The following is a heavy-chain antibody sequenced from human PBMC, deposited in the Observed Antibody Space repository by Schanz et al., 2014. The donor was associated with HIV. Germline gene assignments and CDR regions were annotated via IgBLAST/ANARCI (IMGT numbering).Heavy chain of an antibody. CDR1: GFTFSSYV. Sequence: DVQLLQSGGGLVQPGGSLRLSCAASGFTFSSYVMSWVRQAPGKGLEWVSGISGDGENTHYSDSLRGRFSISRDNSKNTLYLQMTTLRTEDTAVYYCAKPEYDSSGNSQSHFDYWGQGTLVSVSS. CDR2: ISGDGENT. CDR3: AKPEYDSSGNSQSHFDY. D-gene: IGHD3-22*01. V-gene: IGHV3-23*01. J-gene: IGHJ4*02.